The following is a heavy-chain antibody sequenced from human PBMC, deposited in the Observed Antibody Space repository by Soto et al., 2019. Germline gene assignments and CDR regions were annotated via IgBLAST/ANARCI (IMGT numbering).Heavy chain of an antibody. J-gene: IGHJ4*02. V-gene: IGHV3-23*01. D-gene: IGHD3-9*01. CDR1: GFTFSSYA. CDR3: AKCRAIFDHFDT. Sequence: GGSLRLSCAASGFTFSSYAMTWVRQAPGKGLEWVSGISGSGSTSYADSLKGRFTISRDNSKSTVYLQMNSLRAEDTAVYYCAKCRAIFDHFDTWGQGTQVTVSS. CDR2: ISGSGST.